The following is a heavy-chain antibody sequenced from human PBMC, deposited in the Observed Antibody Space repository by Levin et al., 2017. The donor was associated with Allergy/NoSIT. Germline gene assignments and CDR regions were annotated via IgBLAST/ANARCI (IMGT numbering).Heavy chain of an antibody. V-gene: IGHV4-59*08. J-gene: IGHJ4*02. CDR3: ARQYVGWAYYFDY. CDR1: GGSISSYH. D-gene: IGHD6-19*01. CDR2: IHYSGST. Sequence: SQTLSLTCTVSGGSISSYHWSWIRQPPGKGLEWIGHIHYSGSTNYNPSLKSRVTMSVETSKNQFSLKLTSVTAADTAVYYCARQYVGWAYYFDYWGQGTLVTVSS.